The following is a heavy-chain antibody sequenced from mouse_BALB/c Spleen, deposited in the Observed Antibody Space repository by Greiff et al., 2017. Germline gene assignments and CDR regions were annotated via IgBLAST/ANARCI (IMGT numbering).Heavy chain of an antibody. CDR2: IDPYNGGT. Sequence: FQLQQSGPELGKPGASVKISCKASGYSFTGYNMYWVKQSHRKSLEWIGYIDPYNGGTSYNQKSKGKATLTVDKSSSTAYMHLNSLTSEDSAIYYCAIITTANYYAMDYWGQGTSVTVSS. D-gene: IGHD1-2*01. V-gene: IGHV1S135*01. J-gene: IGHJ4*01. CDR3: AIITTANYYAMDY. CDR1: GYSFTGYN.